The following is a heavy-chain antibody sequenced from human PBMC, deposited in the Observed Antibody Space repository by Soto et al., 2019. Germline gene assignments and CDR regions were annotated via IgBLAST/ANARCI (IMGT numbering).Heavy chain of an antibody. Sequence: SETLSLTCTVSGCSISSYYWSWIRQPPGNGLEWIGYIYYSGSTNYNPSLKSRVTISVDTSKNQFSLKLSSVPAADTAVYYCARNTYSSSWSYYYYGMDVWGQGTTVT. CDR2: IYYSGST. CDR3: ARNTYSSSWSYYYYGMDV. CDR1: GCSISSYY. J-gene: IGHJ6*02. V-gene: IGHV4-59*01. D-gene: IGHD6-13*01.